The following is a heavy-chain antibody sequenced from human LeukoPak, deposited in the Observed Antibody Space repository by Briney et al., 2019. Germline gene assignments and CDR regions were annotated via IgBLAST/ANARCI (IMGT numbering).Heavy chain of an antibody. D-gene: IGHD2-15*01. Sequence: SVKVSCKASGGTFSSYAISWVRQAPGQELEWMGGIIPIFGTANYAQKFQGRVTITTDESTSTAYMELSSLRSEDTAVYYCARGAPDCSGGSCYRRDYYYYMDVWGKGTTVTVSS. CDR3: ARGAPDCSGGSCYRRDYYYYMDV. CDR2: IIPIFGTA. V-gene: IGHV1-69*05. J-gene: IGHJ6*03. CDR1: GGTFSSYA.